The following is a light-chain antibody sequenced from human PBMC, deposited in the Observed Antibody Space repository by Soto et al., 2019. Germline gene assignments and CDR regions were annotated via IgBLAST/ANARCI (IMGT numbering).Light chain of an antibody. V-gene: IGKV3-20*01. CDR1: QSVSGTY. J-gene: IGKJ4*01. CDR3: QKYGASQLT. CDR2: GAS. Sequence: EIVLTQSPGTLSLSPGERATLSCRASQSVSGTYLAWYQQRPGQAPRLLIYGASSRATGIPDRFSGSGSGTDFTLNISRLEPEDFAVYYCQKYGASQLTFGGGTKVEIK.